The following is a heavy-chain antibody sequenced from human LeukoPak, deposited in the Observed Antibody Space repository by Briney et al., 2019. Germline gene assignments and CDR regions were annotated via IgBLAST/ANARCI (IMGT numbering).Heavy chain of an antibody. J-gene: IGHJ1*01. CDR1: GFTFSSYA. CDR3: ARYFASGSYYKLPH. D-gene: IGHD3-10*01. Sequence: GGSLRLSCAAYGFTFSSYAMSWVRQAPGKGLEWVSAISGGGGSTYYADSVKGRFTISRDNSKNTLYPQMNSQRAEDTAVYYCARYFASGSYYKLPHWGQGTLVTVSS. V-gene: IGHV3-23*01. CDR2: ISGGGGST.